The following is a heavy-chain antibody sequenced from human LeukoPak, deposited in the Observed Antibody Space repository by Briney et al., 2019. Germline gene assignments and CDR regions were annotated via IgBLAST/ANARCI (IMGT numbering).Heavy chain of an antibody. CDR2: ISSSSSTI. D-gene: IGHD2-15*01. CDR1: GFTFSSYS. Sequence: GGSLRLSCAASGFTFSSYSMNWVRQAPGKGLEWVSYISSSSSTIYYADSVKGRFTISRDNAKNSLYLQMNSLRAEDTAVYYCARDNRRVVVVAATHGYWGQGTLVTVSS. J-gene: IGHJ4*02. V-gene: IGHV3-48*04. CDR3: ARDNRRVVVVAATHGY.